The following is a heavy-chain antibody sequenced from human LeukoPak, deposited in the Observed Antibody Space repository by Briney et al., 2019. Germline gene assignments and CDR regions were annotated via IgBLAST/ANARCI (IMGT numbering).Heavy chain of an antibody. V-gene: IGHV3-66*01. D-gene: IGHD3-16*01. Sequence: PGGSLRLSCAASGFTFSDHYMTWVRQAPGKGLEWVSVIYSGGSTYYADSVKGRFTISRDDSKNTLYLQMNSLRAEDTAIYYCMWGGFSFFDYWGQGTLVTVSS. CDR2: IYSGGST. J-gene: IGHJ4*02. CDR1: GFTFSDHY. CDR3: MWGGFSFFDY.